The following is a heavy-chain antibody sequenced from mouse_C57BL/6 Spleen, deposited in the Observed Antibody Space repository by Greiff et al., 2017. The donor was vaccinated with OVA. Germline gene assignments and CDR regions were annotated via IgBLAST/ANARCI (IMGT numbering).Heavy chain of an antibody. D-gene: IGHD1-1*01. V-gene: IGHV1-55*01. CDR3: ARSTDGSIRDWFAY. J-gene: IGHJ3*01. CDR2: IYPGSGST. Sequence: QVQLQQPGAELVKLGASVKMSCKASGYTFTSYWITWVKQRPGQGLEWIGDIYPGSGSTNYNEKFKSKATLTVDTASSTAYMQLSSLTSEDSAVYYCARSTDGSIRDWFAYWGQGTLVTVSA. CDR1: GYTFTSYW.